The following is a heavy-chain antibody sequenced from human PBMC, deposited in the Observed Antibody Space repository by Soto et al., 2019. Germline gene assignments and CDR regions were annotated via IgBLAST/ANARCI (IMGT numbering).Heavy chain of an antibody. V-gene: IGHV4-39*01. CDR3: ATPSGGSSGGIDD. J-gene: IGHJ4*02. CDR1: GGSISSSSYY. D-gene: IGHD6-13*01. Sequence: SETLSLSCTVSGGSISSSSYYWGWIRQPPGKGLEWIGSIYYSGSTYYNPSLKSRVTISVDTSKNQFSLKLSSVTAADTAVYYGATPSGGSSGGIDDWGPGTLVTVSS. CDR2: IYYSGST.